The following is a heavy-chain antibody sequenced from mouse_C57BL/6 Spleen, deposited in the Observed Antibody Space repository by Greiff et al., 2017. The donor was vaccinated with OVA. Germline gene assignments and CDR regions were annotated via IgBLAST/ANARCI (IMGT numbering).Heavy chain of an antibody. D-gene: IGHD2-12*01. J-gene: IGHJ4*01. CDR3: ARHNDGYAMDY. Sequence: EVMLVESGGGLVQPGGSLKLSCAASGFTFSDYYMYWVRQTPEKRLEWVAYISNGGGSTYYPDTVKGRFTISRDNAKNTLYLQMSRLKSEDTAMYYCARHNDGYAMDYWGQGTSVTVSS. CDR1: GFTFSDYY. CDR2: ISNGGGST. V-gene: IGHV5-12*01.